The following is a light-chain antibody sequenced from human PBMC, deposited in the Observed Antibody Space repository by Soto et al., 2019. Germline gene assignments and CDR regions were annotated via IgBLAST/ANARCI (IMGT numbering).Light chain of an antibody. V-gene: IGKV3-15*01. CDR1: QIVSSN. Sequence: EIVMTQSPATLSVSPGERATLSCRASQIVSSNLAWYHQKPVQAPRLLFYGLSTRATGFPASFSGSGSGTEFILTFSSLQSEDFAVYYCQQYNNWPRTFGKGTKV. J-gene: IGKJ1*01. CDR2: GLS. CDR3: QQYNNWPRT.